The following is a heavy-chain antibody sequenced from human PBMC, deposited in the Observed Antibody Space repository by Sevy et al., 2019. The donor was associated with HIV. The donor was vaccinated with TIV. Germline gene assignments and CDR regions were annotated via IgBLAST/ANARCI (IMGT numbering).Heavy chain of an antibody. J-gene: IGHJ2*01. V-gene: IGHV4-31*03. CDR2: IYDSGTT. D-gene: IGHD5-18*01. CDR3: ARDPVRAYSSDWYLDL. Sequence: SETLSLTCTVSGGSLNSGDYYWSWIRQHPGKGLEWIGYIYDSGTTYYHPSLKSRATISVDTSKNQFSLRLTSVSAADTAMYFCARDPVRAYSSDWYLDLWGRGTLVTVSS. CDR1: GGSLNSGDYY.